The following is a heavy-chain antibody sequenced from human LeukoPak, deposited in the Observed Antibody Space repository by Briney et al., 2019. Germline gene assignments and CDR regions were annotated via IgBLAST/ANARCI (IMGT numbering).Heavy chain of an antibody. CDR2: ISSSGSTI. J-gene: IGHJ4*02. Sequence: GGSLRLSCAASGFTFSSYEMNWVPHAPGKGLEWVSYISSSGSTIYYADSVKGRFTISRDNAKNSLYLQMNSLRAEDTAAYYCAGMTSRSGLDYWGQGTLVTASS. V-gene: IGHV3-48*03. CDR1: GFTFSSYE. CDR3: AGMTSRSGLDY. D-gene: IGHD6-25*01.